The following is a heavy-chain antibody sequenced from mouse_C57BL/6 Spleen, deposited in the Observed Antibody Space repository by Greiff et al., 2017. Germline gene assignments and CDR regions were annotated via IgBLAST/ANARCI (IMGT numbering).Heavy chain of an antibody. Sequence: EVQLVESGGGLVQPKGSLKLSCAASGFSFNTYAMNWVRQAPGKGLEWVARIRSKSNNYATYYADSVKDRFTISRDDSESMLYLQMNNLKTEDTAMYYGVRQEGYDYDEGLAMDYWGQGTSVTVSS. CDR1: GFSFNTYA. V-gene: IGHV10-1*01. CDR2: IRSKSNNYAT. CDR3: VRQEGYDYDEGLAMDY. D-gene: IGHD2-4*01. J-gene: IGHJ4*01.